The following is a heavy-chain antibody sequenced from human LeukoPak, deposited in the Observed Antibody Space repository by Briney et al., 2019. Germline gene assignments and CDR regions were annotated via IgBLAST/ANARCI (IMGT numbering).Heavy chain of an antibody. D-gene: IGHD6-13*01. V-gene: IGHV4-34*01. CDR3: ARRGSSWSLDY. J-gene: IGHJ4*02. Sequence: SETLSLTCAVYGGSFTGYYWSWIRQPPGKGLEWIGEINHSGSTNYNPSLKSRVTISVDTSKNQISLKLTSVTAADTAVYYCARRGSSWSLDYWGQGTLVTVSS. CDR1: GGSFTGYY. CDR2: INHSGST.